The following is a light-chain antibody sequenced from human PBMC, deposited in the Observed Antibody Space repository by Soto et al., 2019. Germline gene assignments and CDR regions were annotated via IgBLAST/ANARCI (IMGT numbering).Light chain of an antibody. CDR2: GAS. V-gene: IGKV3-15*01. CDR3: QQYNKWPRT. CDR1: QSVGSK. Sequence: EIVMTQSPGALSVSLGERATLSCRASQSVGSKLAWYQQKPGQPPRLLIHGASTRATGVPARFSGSGSGTEFTLAISSLQSEDFAVYYCQQYNKWPRTFSQGTKVEI. J-gene: IGKJ1*01.